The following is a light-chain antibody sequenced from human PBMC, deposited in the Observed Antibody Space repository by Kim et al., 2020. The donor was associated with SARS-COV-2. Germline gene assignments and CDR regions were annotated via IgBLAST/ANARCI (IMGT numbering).Light chain of an antibody. CDR2: GKN. CDR1: SLRSYY. CDR3: NSRDSSGNQLV. J-gene: IGLJ3*02. V-gene: IGLV3-19*01. Sequence: SSELTQDPAVSVALGQTVRITCQGDSLRSYYASWYQQKPGQAPVLVIYGKNNRPSGIPDRFSGSSSGNTASLTFTGAQAEDEADYYCNSRDSSGNQLVFGGGTQLTVL.